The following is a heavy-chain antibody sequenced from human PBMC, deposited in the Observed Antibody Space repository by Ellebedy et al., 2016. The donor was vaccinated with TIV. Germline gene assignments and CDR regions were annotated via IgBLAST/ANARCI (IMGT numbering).Heavy chain of an antibody. CDR2: IVGTSDYI. D-gene: IGHD1/OR15-1a*01. CDR1: GFIFNQYS. Sequence: GGSLRLXXAASGFIFNQYSMNWVRQAPGKGLEWVGSIVGTSDYIYYADSMKGRFTISRDNTKNSLYLQLNSLRPEDTAVYYCTRASNKARAFDPWGQGTLVTVSS. V-gene: IGHV3-21*01. J-gene: IGHJ5*02. CDR3: TRASNKARAFDP.